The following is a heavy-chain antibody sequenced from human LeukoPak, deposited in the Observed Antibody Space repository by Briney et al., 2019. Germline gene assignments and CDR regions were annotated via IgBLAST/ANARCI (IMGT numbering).Heavy chain of an antibody. CDR1: GYTFTELS. CDR2: FDPEDGET. CDR3: AFSVYGGDDAFDI. D-gene: IGHD4-23*01. V-gene: IGHV1-24*01. J-gene: IGHJ3*02. Sequence: ASVKVSCKVSGYTFTELSMHWVRQAPGKGLEWMGGFDPEDGETIYAQKFQGRVTMTEDTSTDTAYMELSSLRSEDTAVYYCAFSVYGGDDAFDIWGQGTMVTVSS.